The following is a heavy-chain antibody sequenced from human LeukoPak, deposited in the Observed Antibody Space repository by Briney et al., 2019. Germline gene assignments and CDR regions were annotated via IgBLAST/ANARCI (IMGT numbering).Heavy chain of an antibody. CDR2: INPYRGGT. D-gene: IGHD1-26*01. CDR1: GYIFTGYN. CDR3: ARALGIKDGMDV. J-gene: IGHJ6*02. V-gene: IGHV1-2*02. Sequence: ASVKVSCKGSGYIFTGYNMHWVRQAPGQGLEWMGWINPYRGGTNYAQKFQGRVTMTTNTSISTVYMELSGLRSDDTAVYYCARALGIKDGMDVWGQGTTVTVSS.